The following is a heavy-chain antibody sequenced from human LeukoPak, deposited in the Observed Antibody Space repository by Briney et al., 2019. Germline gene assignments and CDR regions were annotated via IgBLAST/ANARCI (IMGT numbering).Heavy chain of an antibody. D-gene: IGHD1-1*01. CDR3: VGEGTY. J-gene: IGHJ4*02. V-gene: IGHV3-53*01. CDR1: GLSVSSTY. CDR2: IYSGGGT. Sequence: GGSLRLSCAASGLSVSSTYMTWVRQAPGKGLESVSVIYSGGGTNYADSLKGRFSISRDNSKNTLYLQMNSLRADDTAVYYCVGEGTYWGQGTLVTVSS.